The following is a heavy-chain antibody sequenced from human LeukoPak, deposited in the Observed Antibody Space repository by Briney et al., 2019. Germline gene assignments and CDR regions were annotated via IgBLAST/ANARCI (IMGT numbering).Heavy chain of an antibody. CDR3: ARTSHYVDIAATIPYGIYYFDY. CDR2: IIPIFGTA. D-gene: IGHD5-12*01. Sequence: VASVKVSCKASGGTFSSYAISWVRQAPGQGLEWMGGIIPIFGTANYAQKFQGRVTITADESTSTAYMELSSLRSEDTAVYYCARTSHYVDIAATIPYGIYYFDYWGQGTLVTVSS. J-gene: IGHJ4*02. CDR1: GGTFSSYA. V-gene: IGHV1-69*13.